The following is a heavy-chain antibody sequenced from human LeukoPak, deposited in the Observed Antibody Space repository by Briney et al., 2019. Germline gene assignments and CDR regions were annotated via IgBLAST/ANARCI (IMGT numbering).Heavy chain of an antibody. J-gene: IGHJ4*02. V-gene: IGHV3-23*01. CDR3: ASLRYYYDSSGHLGVDY. D-gene: IGHD3-22*01. CDR2: ISGNGGNT. Sequence: GGSLRPSCVASGITFSSYAMTWVRQAPGKGLEWVSAISGNGGNTFYGDSVKGRFTISRDNSKNTLYLQMNSLRAEDTAVYYCASLRYYYDSSGHLGVDYWGQGTLVTVSS. CDR1: GITFSSYA.